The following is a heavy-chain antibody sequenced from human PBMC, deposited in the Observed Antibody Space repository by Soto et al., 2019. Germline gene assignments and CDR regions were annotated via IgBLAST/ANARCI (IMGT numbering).Heavy chain of an antibody. CDR1: VFTFDEYA. J-gene: IGHJ1*01. CDR2: ISWNSDNL. Sequence: LRLSCAASVFTFDEYAMHWVRQAPGKGLEWVSGISWNSDNLAYEDSVKGRFTISRDNAKNTLYLQMNSLRAEDTAVYYCAKGVPGIAVAGTGYFQHWGQGTLVTVSS. D-gene: IGHD6-19*01. V-gene: IGHV3-9*01. CDR3: AKGVPGIAVAGTGYFQH.